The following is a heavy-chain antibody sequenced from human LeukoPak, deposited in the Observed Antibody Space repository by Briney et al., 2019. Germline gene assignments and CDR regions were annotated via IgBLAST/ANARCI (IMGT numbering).Heavy chain of an antibody. CDR3: ARIPGGSSSWYFDY. J-gene: IGHJ4*02. CDR1: GFSLSTSGMR. Sequence: SGPTLVNPTQTLTLTCTFSGFSLSTSGMRVSWIRQPPGKALEWLACIDWDDDKFYSTSLKTRLTISKDTSKNQVVLTMTNMDPVDTATYYCARIPGGSSSWYFDYWGQGTLVTVSS. D-gene: IGHD6-13*01. V-gene: IGHV2-70*04. CDR2: IDWDDDK.